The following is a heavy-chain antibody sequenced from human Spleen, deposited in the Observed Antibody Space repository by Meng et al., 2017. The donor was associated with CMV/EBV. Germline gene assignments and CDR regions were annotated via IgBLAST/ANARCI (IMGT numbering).Heavy chain of an antibody. V-gene: IGHV1-46*01. D-gene: IGHD2-2*01. CDR1: GYTFTSYY. CDR2: INPSGGST. J-gene: IGHJ4*02. CDR3: ARESIVVVPAAVPFDY. Sequence: ASVKVSCKASGYTFTSYYMHWVRQAPGQGLEWMGIINPSGGSTSYAQKFQGRVTMTRDTSTSTGYMELSSLRSEDTAVYYCARESIVVVPAAVPFDYWGQGTLVTVSS.